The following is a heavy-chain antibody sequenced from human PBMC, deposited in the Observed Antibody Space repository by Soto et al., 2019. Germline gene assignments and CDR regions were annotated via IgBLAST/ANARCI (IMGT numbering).Heavy chain of an antibody. V-gene: IGHV3-48*01. Sequence: WGSLRLSCAASGFTFSSYSMNCVRQAPWKGLEWISYISSHSSTLYYADSVKGRFTISRDNAGNSLYLQMNSLRAEDTAVYYCARGSSGYSSGWYDFWGQGTLVTVSS. CDR3: ARGSSGYSSGWYDF. D-gene: IGHD6-19*01. CDR2: ISSHSSTL. J-gene: IGHJ5*01. CDR1: GFTFSSYS.